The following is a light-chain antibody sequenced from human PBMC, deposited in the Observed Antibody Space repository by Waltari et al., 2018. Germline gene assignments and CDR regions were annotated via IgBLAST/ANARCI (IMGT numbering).Light chain of an antibody. V-gene: IGKV3-15*01. CDR3: QQYNDRRT. CDR2: SAS. CDR1: QSVSSY. Sequence: EIVMTQSPATLSVSPGERATLSCRASQSVSSYVAWYQQKPGQAPRLLIYSASTRATGILARFSGSGSGTEFTLTISSLQSEDFAVYYCQQYNDRRTFGQGTKVEI. J-gene: IGKJ1*01.